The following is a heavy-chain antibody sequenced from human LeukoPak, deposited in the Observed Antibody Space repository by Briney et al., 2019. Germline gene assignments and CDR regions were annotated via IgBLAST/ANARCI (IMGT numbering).Heavy chain of an antibody. V-gene: IGHV3-30*03. J-gene: IGHJ4*02. CDR1: GFTFSSYG. CDR2: ISYDGSNK. Sequence: PGRSLRLTCAASGFTFSSYGMHWVRQAPGKGLEWVAVISYDGSNKYYADSVKGRFTISRDNSKNTLYLQMNSLRAEDTAVYYCAIDQGTVDYYFDYWGQGTLVTVSS. CDR3: AIDQGTVDYYFDY. D-gene: IGHD1-1*01.